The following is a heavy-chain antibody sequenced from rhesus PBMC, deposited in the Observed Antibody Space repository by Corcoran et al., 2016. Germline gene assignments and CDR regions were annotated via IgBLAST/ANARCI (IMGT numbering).Heavy chain of an antibody. Sequence: QVQLQESGPGVVKPSETLSLTCAVSGGSISSGYDWSWIRQPPGRGLEWIGYIYGSSGSTNYNPSLKNRVTISKGASKNQFSLKLSSVTAADTAVYYCAREWGNGNYGLDSWGQGVVVTVSS. D-gene: IGHD1-14*01. V-gene: IGHV4-76*01. CDR3: AREWGNGNYGLDS. J-gene: IGHJ6*01. CDR1: GGSISSGYD. CDR2: IYGSSGST.